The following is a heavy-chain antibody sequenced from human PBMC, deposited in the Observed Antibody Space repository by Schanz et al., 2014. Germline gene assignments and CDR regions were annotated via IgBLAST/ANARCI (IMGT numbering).Heavy chain of an antibody. V-gene: IGHV1-69*04. D-gene: IGHD5-12*01. Sequence: QVQLVQSGAEVKKPGSSVKVSCKASGGTFSSYTISWVRQAPGQGLEWMGRIIPILGIANYAQNFQGRVTFTADKSTSTAYMELRSLSSDDTAVYYCARGSLGTSPGGQGTLVTVSS. CDR1: GGTFSSYT. CDR2: IIPILGIA. J-gene: IGHJ5*02. CDR3: ARGSLGTSP.